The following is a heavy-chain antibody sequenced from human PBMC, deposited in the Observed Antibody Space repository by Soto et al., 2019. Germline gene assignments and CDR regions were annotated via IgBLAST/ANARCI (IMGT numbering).Heavy chain of an antibody. CDR2: IYPSGST. CDR1: GGSISYYY. CDR3: ARDRTAAGPSNWFDP. J-gene: IGHJ5*02. D-gene: IGHD6-13*01. V-gene: IGHV4-4*07. Sequence: SVSGGSISYYYWSWIRQSAGKGLEWIGRIYPSGSTNYNPSLKGRVTMSVDTSNNQFSLNLGSVTAADTAVYYCARDRTAAGPSNWFDPWGQGTLVTASS.